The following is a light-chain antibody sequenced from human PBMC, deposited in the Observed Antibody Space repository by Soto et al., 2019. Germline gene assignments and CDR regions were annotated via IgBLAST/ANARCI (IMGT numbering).Light chain of an antibody. CDR1: QGVTTN. V-gene: IGKV3-15*01. Sequence: EIVMTQSPATLSVSPGERATLSCRASQGVTTNLAWYQQKPGQAPRLLIYGASTRATGIPARFSGSGSGTEFTLTISSLQYEDFAVYYCQQYNTWHLTFGGGTKVEIK. CDR3: QQYNTWHLT. J-gene: IGKJ4*01. CDR2: GAS.